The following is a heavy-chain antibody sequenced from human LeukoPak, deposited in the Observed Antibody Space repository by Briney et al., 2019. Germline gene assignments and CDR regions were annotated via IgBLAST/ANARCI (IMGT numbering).Heavy chain of an antibody. CDR3: ARGTRNRGRLIDV. J-gene: IGHJ6*03. CDR2: IYSGGST. CDR1: GLTVSSDY. V-gene: IGHV3-53*01. Sequence: GGSLRLSCAASGLTVSSDYMSWVRQAPGKGLEWVSVIYSGGSTYYADSVKGRFTISRDNSKNTLYLQMNSLRAADTAVYYCARGTRNRGRLIDVWGKGTTVTVSS. D-gene: IGHD1-14*01.